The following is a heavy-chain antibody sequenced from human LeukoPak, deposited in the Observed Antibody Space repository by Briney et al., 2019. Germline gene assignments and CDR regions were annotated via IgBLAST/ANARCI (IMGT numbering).Heavy chain of an antibody. J-gene: IGHJ4*02. CDR2: IYTSGST. CDR1: GGSISSGSYY. CDR3: ARGARFGVDY. V-gene: IGHV4-61*02. Sequence: SQTLSLTCTVSGGSISSGSYYWSWIRQPAGKGLEWIGRIYTSGSTNYNPSLKSRVTISVDTSKNQFSLKLSSVTAADTAVYYCARGARFGVDYWGQGTLVTVSS. D-gene: IGHD3-10*01.